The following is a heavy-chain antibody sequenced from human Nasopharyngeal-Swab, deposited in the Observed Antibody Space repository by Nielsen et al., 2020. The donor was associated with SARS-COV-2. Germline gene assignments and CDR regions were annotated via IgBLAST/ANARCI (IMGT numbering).Heavy chain of an antibody. V-gene: IGHV3-7*01. Sequence: GGSLRLSCAASEFAFGSYWMSWVRQAPGKGLEWVAHINHDRSETYYVGSVEGRFTISRDDTKKSLFLQMHSLRPEDTAVYYCARDGQQQPGHWYYYMDVWGKGTTVTVSS. CDR1: EFAFGSYW. CDR3: ARDGQQQPGHWYYYMDV. J-gene: IGHJ6*03. CDR2: INHDRSET. D-gene: IGHD6-13*01.